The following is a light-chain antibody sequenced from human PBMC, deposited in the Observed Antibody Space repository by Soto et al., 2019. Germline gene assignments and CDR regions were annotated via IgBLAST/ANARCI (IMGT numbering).Light chain of an antibody. J-gene: IGLJ1*01. CDR1: SSDVGGYNY. CDR3: SSYTSSSTV. Sequence: QSALTQPASASGSPGQSITISCTGTSSDVGGYNYVSWYQQHPGKAPKLMIYDVSNRPSGVSNRFSGSKSGNTASLTISGLQAEDEADYYCSSYTSSSTVFGTGTKVTVL. CDR2: DVS. V-gene: IGLV2-14*01.